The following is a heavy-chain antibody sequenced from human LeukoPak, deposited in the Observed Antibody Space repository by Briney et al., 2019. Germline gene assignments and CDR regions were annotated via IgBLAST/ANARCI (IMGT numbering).Heavy chain of an antibody. J-gene: IGHJ4*02. Sequence: SETLSLTCTVSGGSISSYYWSWIRQPPGKGLEWIGYIYYSGSTNYNPSLKSRVTISVDTSKNQFSLKLSSVTAADTAVYYCARDAPQYCGGDCYPGVFGYWGQGTLVTVSS. D-gene: IGHD2-21*02. CDR2: IYYSGST. CDR3: ARDAPQYCGGDCYPGVFGY. CDR1: GGSISSYY. V-gene: IGHV4-59*01.